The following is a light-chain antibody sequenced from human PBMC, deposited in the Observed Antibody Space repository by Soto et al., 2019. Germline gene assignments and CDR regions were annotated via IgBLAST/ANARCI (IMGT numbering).Light chain of an antibody. CDR2: SIN. CDR3: SSWDDILDGPV. Sequence: QSVLTQPPSASATPGQTVTISCSGRYSNIGSNFVSWYQRLPGTAPKLLIYSINQRPSGVPDRFSGSKSGTSASLTISGLQSEDEADYFCSSWDDILDGPVFGGGTKVTVL. CDR1: YSNIGSNF. J-gene: IGLJ3*02. V-gene: IGLV1-44*01.